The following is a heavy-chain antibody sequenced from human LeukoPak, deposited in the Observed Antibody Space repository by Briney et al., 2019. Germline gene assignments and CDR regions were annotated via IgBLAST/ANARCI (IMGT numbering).Heavy chain of an antibody. CDR3: ARGTLLGYCSSTSCYTGLVY. Sequence: SVKVSCKASGGTFSSYAISWVRQAPGQGLEWMGGIIPIFGTANYAQKFQGRVTITADESTSTAYMELSSLRSEDTAVYHRARGTLLGYCSSTSCYTGLVYWGQGTLVTVSS. V-gene: IGHV1-69*13. J-gene: IGHJ4*02. CDR1: GGTFSSYA. D-gene: IGHD2-2*02. CDR2: IIPIFGTA.